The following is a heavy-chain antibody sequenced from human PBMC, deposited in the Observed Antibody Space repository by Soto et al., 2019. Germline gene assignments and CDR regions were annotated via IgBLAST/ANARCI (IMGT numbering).Heavy chain of an antibody. CDR3: AKNDIVLMVYALPFIDY. CDR2: ISGSGGST. V-gene: IGHV3-23*01. J-gene: IGHJ4*02. CDR1: GFTFSSYA. D-gene: IGHD2-8*01. Sequence: VPLLESGGGLVQPGGSLRLSCAASGFTFSSYAMSWVRQAPGKGLEWVSAISGSGGSTYYADSVKGRFTISRDNSKNTLYLKMNSLRAEDTAVYYCAKNDIVLMVYALPFIDYWGQGTLVTVSS.